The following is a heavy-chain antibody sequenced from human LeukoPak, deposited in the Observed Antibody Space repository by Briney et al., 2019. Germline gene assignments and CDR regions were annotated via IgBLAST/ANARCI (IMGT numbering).Heavy chain of an antibody. D-gene: IGHD3-10*01. V-gene: IGHV3-21*01. J-gene: IGHJ4*02. Sequence: GGSLRLSCAASGFTFSNYSMNWVRQAPGKGLEWVSSISSSSSYIYYADSVKGRFTISRDNAKNSLYLQMNSLRAEDTAVYYCARDSRGHYEFYGYYFDYWGQGTLVTVSS. CDR3: ARDSRGHYEFYGYYFDY. CDR1: GFTFSNYS. CDR2: ISSSSSYI.